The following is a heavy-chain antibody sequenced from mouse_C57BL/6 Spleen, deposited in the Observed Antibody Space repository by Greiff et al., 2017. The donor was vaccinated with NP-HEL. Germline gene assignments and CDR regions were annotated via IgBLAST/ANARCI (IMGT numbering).Heavy chain of an antibody. V-gene: IGHV3-8*01. CDR1: GYSITSDY. CDR2: ISYSGST. CDR3: ARYYGSSYWYFDV. J-gene: IGHJ1*03. Sequence: EVKLQESGPGLAKPSQTLSLPCSVTGYSITSDYWNWIRKFPGNKLEYMGYISYSGSTYYNPSLKSRISITRDTSKNQYYLQLNSVTTEDTATYYCARYYGSSYWYFDVWGTGTTVTVSS. D-gene: IGHD1-1*01.